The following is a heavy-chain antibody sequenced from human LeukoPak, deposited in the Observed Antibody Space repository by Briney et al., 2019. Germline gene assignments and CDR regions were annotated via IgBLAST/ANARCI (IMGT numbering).Heavy chain of an antibody. D-gene: IGHD2-2*02. V-gene: IGHV3-30-3*01. J-gene: IGHJ3*02. CDR3: ARDRTYTPGPHDAFDI. CDR1: GFTFSSYA. Sequence: GGSLRLSCAASGFTFSSYAMHWVRQAQGKGLEWVAVISYDGSNKYYADSVKGRFTISRDNSKNTLYLQMNSLRAEDTAVYYCARDRTYTPGPHDAFDIWGQGTMVTVSS. CDR2: ISYDGSNK.